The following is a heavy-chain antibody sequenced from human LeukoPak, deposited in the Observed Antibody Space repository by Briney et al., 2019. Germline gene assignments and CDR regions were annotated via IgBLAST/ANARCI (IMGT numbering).Heavy chain of an antibody. Sequence: GGSLRLSCAASGFTFSSYSMHWVRQAPGKGLEWVAVIWYDGSNKYYADSVKGRFTISRDNSKNTLYLQMNSLRAEDTAVYYCARDSYSSALEYWGQGTLVTVSS. D-gene: IGHD6-19*01. CDR2: IWYDGSNK. CDR3: ARDSYSSALEY. CDR1: GFTFSSYS. V-gene: IGHV3-33*08. J-gene: IGHJ4*02.